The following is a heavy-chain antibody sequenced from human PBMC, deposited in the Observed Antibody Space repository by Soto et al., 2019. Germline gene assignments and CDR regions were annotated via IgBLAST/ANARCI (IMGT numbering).Heavy chain of an antibody. V-gene: IGHV5-10-1*01. CDR1: GYTFTNYW. CDR2: VDPSGSRT. CDR3: AREASGPSDY. J-gene: IGHJ4*02. D-gene: IGHD3-10*01. Sequence: PGESLKISCKGSGYTFTNYWISWVRQMPGKGLEWMGRVDPSGSRTRYSPSFQGHVTISVDKSISTAYLHWSSLEASASGMYYCAREASGPSDYWGQGTQVTV.